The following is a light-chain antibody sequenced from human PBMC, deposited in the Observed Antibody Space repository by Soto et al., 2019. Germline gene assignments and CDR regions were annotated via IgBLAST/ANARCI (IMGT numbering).Light chain of an antibody. CDR3: ASWDDSLNGGL. J-gene: IGLJ3*02. Sequence: QSVLTQPPSASGTPGQRVTISCSGSRSNIGGNTVNWYQKLPGTAPKLLIYRNNQRPSGVPDRFSGSKSGTSASLAISGLQSEDEADYYCASWDDSLNGGLFGGGTKVTVL. V-gene: IGLV1-44*01. CDR1: RSNIGGNT. CDR2: RNN.